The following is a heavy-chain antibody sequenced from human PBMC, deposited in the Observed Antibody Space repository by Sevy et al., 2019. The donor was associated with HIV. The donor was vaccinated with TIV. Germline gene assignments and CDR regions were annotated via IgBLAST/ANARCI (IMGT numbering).Heavy chain of an antibody. V-gene: IGHV3-11*01. Sequence: GGSLRLSCAASGFTFSDDYMSWIRQAPGKGLEWVSNISSSGSSIYYADSVKGRFTISRDNAKNSLYLQMNSLRAEDTAVYYCAKSGRSGGTCAYSWGQGTLVTVSS. CDR2: ISSSGSSI. CDR3: AKSGRSGGTCAYS. CDR1: GFTFSDDY. D-gene: IGHD2-15*01. J-gene: IGHJ5*02.